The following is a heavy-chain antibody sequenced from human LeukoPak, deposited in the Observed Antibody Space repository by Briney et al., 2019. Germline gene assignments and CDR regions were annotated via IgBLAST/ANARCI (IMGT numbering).Heavy chain of an antibody. CDR1: GFTFSSYA. D-gene: IGHD2-21*02. CDR3: AKGSTYCGGGCYSGYHYGMDV. V-gene: IGHV3-23*01. J-gene: IGHJ6*02. Sequence: GGSLRLSCAAPGFTFSSYAMSWVRQAPGKGLAWVSAISGGGGATYYADSVKGRFTISRDNSKNTLYLQMNSLRAEDTAVYYCAKGSTYCGGGCYSGYHYGMDVWGQGTTVTVSS. CDR2: ISGGGGAT.